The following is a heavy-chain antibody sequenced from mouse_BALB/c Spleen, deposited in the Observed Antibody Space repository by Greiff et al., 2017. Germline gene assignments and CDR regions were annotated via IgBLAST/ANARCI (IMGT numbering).Heavy chain of an antibody. CDR3: APQLAWFAY. CDR1: GYSFTSYY. V-gene: IGHV1-66*01. J-gene: IGHJ3*01. Sequence: QVHVKQSGPELVKPGASVKISCKASGYSFTSYYIHWVKQRPGQGLEWIGWIFPGSGNTKYNEKFKGKATLTADTSSSTAYMQLSSLTSEDSAVYFCAPQLAWFAYWGQGTLVTVSA. CDR2: IFPGSGNT. D-gene: IGHD4-1*02.